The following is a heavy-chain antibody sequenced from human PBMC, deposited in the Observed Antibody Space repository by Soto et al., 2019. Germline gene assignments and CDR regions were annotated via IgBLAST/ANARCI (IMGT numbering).Heavy chain of an antibody. D-gene: IGHD4-17*01. V-gene: IGHV1-69*12. CDR3: ARGDATKIVVTTYYAMDV. CDR1: GGSLSNYG. CDR2: IIPVFGTA. Sequence: QVQLVQSGAEVKKPGSSVKVSCKASGGSLSNYGISWVRQAPGQGLEWMGGIIPVFGTANSAQKFQGRVTITADESTNIVYMAVTSLRSEDTAVYYCARGDATKIVVTTYYAMDVWGQGTTVTVSS. J-gene: IGHJ6*02.